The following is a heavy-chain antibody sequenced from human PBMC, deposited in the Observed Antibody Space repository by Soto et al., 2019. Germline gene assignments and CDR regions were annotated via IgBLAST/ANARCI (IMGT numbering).Heavy chain of an antibody. Sequence: QEQLVQSGAEVRKPGASVKVSCKASGYSFTSYDINWVRQATGQGLEWMGWMNGDSANTGYAQKFQGRVTMTRDTSMHTPYMELSSLTSEDTAAYYCTRRTIAYWYFDLWGRGTLVTVSS. CDR3: TRRTIAYWYFDL. J-gene: IGHJ2*01. CDR2: MNGDSANT. V-gene: IGHV1-8*01. D-gene: IGHD1-1*01. CDR1: GYSFTSYD.